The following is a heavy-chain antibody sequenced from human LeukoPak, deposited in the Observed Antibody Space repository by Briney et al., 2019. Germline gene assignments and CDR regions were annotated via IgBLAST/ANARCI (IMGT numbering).Heavy chain of an antibody. CDR3: ARGLRGYSYGPRGVDY. CDR2: ISAYNGNT. CDR1: GYTFTSYG. V-gene: IGHV1-18*01. D-gene: IGHD5-18*01. Sequence: ASVKVSCKASGYTFTSYGISWVRQAPGQGLEWMGWISAYNGNTNYAQKLQGRVTMTTDTSTSTAYMELRSLRSDDTAVYYCARGLRGYSYGPRGVDYWGQGTLVTVSS. J-gene: IGHJ4*02.